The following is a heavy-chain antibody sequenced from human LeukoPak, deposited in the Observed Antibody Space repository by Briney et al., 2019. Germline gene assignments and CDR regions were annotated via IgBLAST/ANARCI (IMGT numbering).Heavy chain of an antibody. CDR2: INHSGST. D-gene: IGHD3-22*01. V-gene: IGHV4-34*01. CDR3: ARAPVMDYYDGSGPYAFDI. J-gene: IGHJ3*02. CDR1: GGSFSGYY. Sequence: SETLSLTCAVYGGSFSGYYWSWIRQPPGKGLEWIGEINHSGSTNYNPSLKSRVTISVDTSKNQFSLKLSSVTAADTAVYYCARAPVMDYYDGSGPYAFDIWGQGTMVTVSS.